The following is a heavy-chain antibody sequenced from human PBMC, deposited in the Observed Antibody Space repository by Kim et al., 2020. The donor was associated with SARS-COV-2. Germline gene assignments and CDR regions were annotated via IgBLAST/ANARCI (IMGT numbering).Heavy chain of an antibody. CDR3: GRLMAIIGKAFDS. CDR2: IFYNGDT. V-gene: IGHV4-39*07. J-gene: IGHJ4*02. Sequence: SETLSLTCTVSRTSISSSSVYWGWIRQPPGKGLEWIASIFYNGDTYKNPSLSSRLTMSVDTSKSQFSLRLTSVTAADPAVYYCGRLMAIIGKAFDSLGQG. CDR1: RTSISSSSVY. D-gene: IGHD2-21*01.